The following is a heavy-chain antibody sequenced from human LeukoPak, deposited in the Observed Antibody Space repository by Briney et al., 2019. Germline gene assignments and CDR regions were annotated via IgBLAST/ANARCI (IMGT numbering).Heavy chain of an antibody. V-gene: IGHV4-34*01. D-gene: IGHD4/OR15-4a*01. CDR2: INHSGST. Sequence: SETLSLTCAVYGGSFSGYYWSWIRQPPGKGLEWIGEINHSGSTNYNPSLKSRVTISVDTSKDEFSLRLGSVTAADTAVYYCARRALDNWYFDVWGRGTLVTVSS. CDR3: ARRALDNWYFDV. CDR1: GGSFSGYY. J-gene: IGHJ2*01.